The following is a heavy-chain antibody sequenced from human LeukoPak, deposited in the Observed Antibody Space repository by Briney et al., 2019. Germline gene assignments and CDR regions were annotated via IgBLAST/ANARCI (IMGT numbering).Heavy chain of an antibody. CDR2: ISYDGSNK. J-gene: IGHJ6*03. CDR3: ARVGVVPADYYYYYMDV. Sequence: GRSLRLSCAASGFTFSSYAMHWVRQAPGKGLEWVAVISYDGSNKYYADSVKGRFTISRDNSKNTLYLQMNGLRAEDTAVYYCARVGVVPADYYYYYMDVWGKGTTVTVSS. V-gene: IGHV3-30*01. D-gene: IGHD2-2*01. CDR1: GFTFSSYA.